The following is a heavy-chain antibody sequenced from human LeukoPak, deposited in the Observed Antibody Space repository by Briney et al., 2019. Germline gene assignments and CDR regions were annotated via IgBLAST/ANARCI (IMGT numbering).Heavy chain of an antibody. J-gene: IGHJ4*02. CDR3: AKAGTITMVRGVITH. V-gene: IGHV3-9*01. D-gene: IGHD3-10*01. CDR2: ISWNSGSI. CDR1: GFTFDDYA. Sequence: PGRSLRLSCAASGFTFDDYAMHWVQHAPGKGLEWVSGISWNSGSIGYADSVKGRFTISRDNAKNSLYLQMNSLRAEDTALYYCAKAGTITMVRGVITHWGQGTLVTVSS.